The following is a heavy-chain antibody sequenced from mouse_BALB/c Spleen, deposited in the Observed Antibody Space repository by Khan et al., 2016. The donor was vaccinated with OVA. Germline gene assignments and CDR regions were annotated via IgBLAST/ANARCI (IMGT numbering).Heavy chain of an antibody. CDR2: IHYSGST. J-gene: IGHJ3*01. V-gene: IGHV3-1*02. CDR1: GYSITSCYS. Sequence: EVKLEESGPDLVKPSQSLSLTCTVTGYSITSCYSWYWIRHFPGNKLEWMGYIHYSGSTNYNPSLKSRISITRDTSKNQFFLQLNSVTTEDTATFYYANRTAPFVYWGQGTLVTVSA. CDR3: ANRTAPFVY.